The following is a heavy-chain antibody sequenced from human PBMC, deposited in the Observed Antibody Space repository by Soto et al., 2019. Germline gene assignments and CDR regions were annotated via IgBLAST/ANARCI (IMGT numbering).Heavy chain of an antibody. CDR3: ARDLVRGVVDY. CDR2: IKQDGSEK. D-gene: IGHD3-10*01. V-gene: IGHV3-7*01. CDR1: GFTFSSYW. Sequence: EVQLVESGGGLVQPGGSLRLSCAASGFTFSSYWMSWVRQAPGKGLEWVANIKQDGSEKYYVDSVKGRFTISRDNAKNSLYRQMNSLRAEDTAVYYCARDLVRGVVDYWGQGTLVTVSS. J-gene: IGHJ4*02.